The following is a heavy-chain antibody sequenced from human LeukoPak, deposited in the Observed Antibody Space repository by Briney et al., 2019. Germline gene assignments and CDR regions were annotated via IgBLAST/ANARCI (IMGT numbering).Heavy chain of an antibody. D-gene: IGHD6-13*01. V-gene: IGHV4-59*01. CDR2: IYYSGST. Sequence: SETLSLTCSASGGAISSYYWSWIRQPPGKGLEWIGYIYYSGSTNYNPSLKSRVTISVDTSKNQFSLKLSSVTAADTAVYYCARESSSWYSGWFDPWGQGTPVTVSS. J-gene: IGHJ5*02. CDR1: GGAISSYY. CDR3: ARESSSWYSGWFDP.